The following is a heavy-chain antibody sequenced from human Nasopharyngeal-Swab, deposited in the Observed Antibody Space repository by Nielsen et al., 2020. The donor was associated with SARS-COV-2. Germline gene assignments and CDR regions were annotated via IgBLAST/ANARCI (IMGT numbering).Heavy chain of an antibody. J-gene: IGHJ4*02. CDR1: GGSISSSSYY. CDR3: ARDRGYGEPDY. D-gene: IGHD4-17*01. V-gene: IGHV4-39*07. CDR2: IYYSGST. Sequence: SETLSLTCTVSGGSISSSSYYWGWIRQPPGKGLEWIGSIYYSGSTYYNPPLKSRVTISVDTSKNQFSLKLSSVTAADTAVYYCARDRGYGEPDYWGQGTLVTVSS.